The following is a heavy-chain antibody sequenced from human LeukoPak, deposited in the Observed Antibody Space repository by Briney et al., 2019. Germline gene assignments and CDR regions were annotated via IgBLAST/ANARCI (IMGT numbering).Heavy chain of an antibody. CDR2: ISSSGSTT. D-gene: IGHD3-3*01. CDR1: GFTFSSCA. V-gene: IGHV3-23*01. Sequence: PGGSLRLSCAASGFTFSSCAMSWVRQAPGKGLEWVSYISSSGSTTYYADSVKGRFTISRDNSKNTLYLQMSGLSAEDTAVYYCAKARDGFGVDTIDYWGQGTLVTVSS. J-gene: IGHJ4*02. CDR3: AKARDGFGVDTIDY.